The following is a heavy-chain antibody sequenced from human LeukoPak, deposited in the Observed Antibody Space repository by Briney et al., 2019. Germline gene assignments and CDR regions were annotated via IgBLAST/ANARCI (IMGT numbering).Heavy chain of an antibody. CDR2: IYYSGST. CDR3: ARDYGGNSNYYYYGMDV. J-gene: IGHJ6*02. Sequence: SETLSLTCTVSGGSISSYYWSWIRQPPGKGLEWIGYIYYSGSTNYNPSLKSRVTISVDTSKNQFSLKLNSVTAADTAVYYCARDYGGNSNYYYYGMDVWGRGTTDTVSS. V-gene: IGHV4-59*01. D-gene: IGHD4-23*01. CDR1: GGSISSYY.